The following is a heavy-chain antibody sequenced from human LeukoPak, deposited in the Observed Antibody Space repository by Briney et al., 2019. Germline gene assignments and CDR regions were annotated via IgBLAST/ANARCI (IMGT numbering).Heavy chain of an antibody. V-gene: IGHV3-72*01. J-gene: IGHJ4*02. CDR3: ARAPFYGSGSFPDY. CDR1: GFSFSDYY. CDR2: TRNKANSYTT. D-gene: IGHD3-10*01. Sequence: GSLRLSWAASGFSFSDYYMDWGRQAPGQGLGWVWRTRNKANSYTTEYAASVKGRFTISRDDSKNSLYLQMNSLKTEDTAVYYCARAPFYGSGSFPDYWGQGTLVTVSS.